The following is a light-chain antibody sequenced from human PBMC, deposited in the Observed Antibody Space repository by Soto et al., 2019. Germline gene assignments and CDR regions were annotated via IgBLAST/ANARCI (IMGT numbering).Light chain of an antibody. V-gene: IGKV1-39*01. CDR3: QPTFNTPYT. J-gene: IGKJ2*01. CDR1: QTISSY. Sequence: DIQMTQSPSSLSASVGDRVTITCRASQTISSYLNWYQQKPGKAPKLLIYAASTLQGGVPLRFSGSGSGTDFTLTINSLQSEDFATYYCQPTFNTPYTFGQGTNLEIK. CDR2: AAS.